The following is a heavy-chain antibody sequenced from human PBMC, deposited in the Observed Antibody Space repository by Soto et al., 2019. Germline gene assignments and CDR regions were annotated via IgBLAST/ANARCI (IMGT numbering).Heavy chain of an antibody. Sequence: QVQLQESGPGLVKPSETLSLTCTVSGGSISSYYWSWIRQPPGKGLEWIGYIYYSGSTNYNPSLKNRVSISIGTSKNQFSLKVSSVTAAGTAVYYFARGRITIFGVGLGMDVWGQGTTVTVSS. CDR3: ARGRITIFGVGLGMDV. CDR2: IYYSGST. D-gene: IGHD3-3*01. J-gene: IGHJ6*02. CDR1: GGSISSYY. V-gene: IGHV4-59*01.